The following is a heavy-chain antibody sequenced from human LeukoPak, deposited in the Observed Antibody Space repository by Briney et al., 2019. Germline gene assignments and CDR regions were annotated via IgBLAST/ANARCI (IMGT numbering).Heavy chain of an antibody. CDR3: ARGGGLLVAATFDY. V-gene: IGHV3-53*01. J-gene: IGHJ4*02. D-gene: IGHD2-15*01. Sequence: PGRSLRLSCAASGFTVSSNYMSWVRQAPGKGLEWVSVIYSDGRTYYADSVKGRFTISRDKSKNTLYLQMNSLRAEDTAVYYCARGGGLLVAATFDYWGQGTLVTVSS. CDR1: GFTVSSNY. CDR2: IYSDGRT.